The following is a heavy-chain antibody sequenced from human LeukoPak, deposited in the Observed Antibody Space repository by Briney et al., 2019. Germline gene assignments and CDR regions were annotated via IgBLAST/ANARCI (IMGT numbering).Heavy chain of an antibody. CDR2: TYQRSKWYN. J-gene: IGHJ4*02. CDR3: ARSPSPYSSGWYFDY. CDR1: GDSFSINSAA. D-gene: IGHD6-19*01. V-gene: IGHV6-1*01. Sequence: SQTLSLTCAISGDSFSINSAAWNWIRQSPSRGLEWLGRTYQRSKWYNDYAVSVRSRITINPDISKNQFSLQLNSVTPEDTAVYYCARSPSPYSSGWYFDYWGQGTLVTVSS.